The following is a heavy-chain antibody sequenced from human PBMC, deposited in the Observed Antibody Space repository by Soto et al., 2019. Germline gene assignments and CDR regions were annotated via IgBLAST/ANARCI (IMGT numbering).Heavy chain of an antibody. Sequence: PGGSLRLSCAASGFNFKSYGMTWVRQAPGKGLEWVSTLSGSGDDTYYADSVKGRFTISRDNSNNTVYLEMNSLRADDTAVYYCAKDGYCTSFIFYPKIPNWLDPWCQGLLVPVSS. CDR3: AKDGYCTSFIFYPKIPNWLDP. D-gene: IGHD2-8*01. J-gene: IGHJ5*02. CDR1: GFNFKSYG. V-gene: IGHV3-23*01. CDR2: LSGSGDDT.